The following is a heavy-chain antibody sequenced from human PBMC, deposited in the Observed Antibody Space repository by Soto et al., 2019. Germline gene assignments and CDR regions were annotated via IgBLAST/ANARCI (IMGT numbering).Heavy chain of an antibody. J-gene: IGHJ6*02. Sequence: EVQLLESGGGLVHPGGSLRLSWMPSGFTFSQSGMNWVRQAPGKGLEWVSGISGSGDSTYYADSVKGRFTISRDNSKNTLYLQMNSLTGEDTAVYHCAKAYHYGMDVWGQGTTVTVSS. CDR3: AKAYHYGMDV. CDR2: ISGSGDST. V-gene: IGHV3-23*01. CDR1: GFTFSQSG.